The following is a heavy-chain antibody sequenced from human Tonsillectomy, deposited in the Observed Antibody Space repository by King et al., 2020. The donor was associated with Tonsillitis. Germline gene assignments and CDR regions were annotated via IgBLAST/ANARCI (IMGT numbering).Heavy chain of an antibody. J-gene: IGHJ4*02. CDR1: AYTFTSYG. V-gene: IGHV1-18*04. CDR3: ARSLGYCANGICFAFDY. Sequence: QLVQSGGEVKKPGASVKVSCKASAYTFTSYGISWVRQAPGQGLEWMGWINPNNGDTKLAHKFQGRVTMTTDTSTSTAYMELTSLRSDDTAVYYCARSLGYCANGICFAFDYWGQGTLVTVSS. CDR2: INPNNGDT. D-gene: IGHD2-8*01.